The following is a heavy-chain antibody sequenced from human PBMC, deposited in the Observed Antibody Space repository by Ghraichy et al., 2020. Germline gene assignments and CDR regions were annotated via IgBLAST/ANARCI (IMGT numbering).Heavy chain of an antibody. CDR1: GFTFTTYS. Sequence: GGSLRLSCAASGFTFTTYSLNWVRQAPGKGLEWVSSIDPSSTYIYYFDSLRGRFTVSRDNTKNSLFLQMNSLRAEDTAVYYCARGHSGSYQRNDAFDIWGQGTMVTVSS. CDR3: ARGHSGSYQRNDAFDI. J-gene: IGHJ3*02. D-gene: IGHD1-26*01. V-gene: IGHV3-21*01. CDR2: IDPSSTYI.